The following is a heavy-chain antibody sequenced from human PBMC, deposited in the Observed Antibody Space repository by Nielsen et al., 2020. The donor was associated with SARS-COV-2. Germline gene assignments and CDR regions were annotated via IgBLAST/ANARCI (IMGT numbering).Heavy chain of an antibody. J-gene: IGHJ4*02. CDR2: ISYDGSNK. D-gene: IGHD3-10*01. Sequence: SLKISCAASGFTFSGYDLHWVRQAPGRGPEWVSVISYDGSNKYYADSVKGRFTISRDNSKNTLYLQMNSLRAEDTAVYYCARSSGLINYFDYWGQGTLVTVSS. V-gene: IGHV3-30*19. CDR3: ARSSGLINYFDY. CDR1: GFTFSGYD.